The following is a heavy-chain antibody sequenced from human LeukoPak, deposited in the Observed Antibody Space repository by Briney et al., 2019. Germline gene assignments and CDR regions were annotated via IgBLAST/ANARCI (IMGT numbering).Heavy chain of an antibody. D-gene: IGHD3-3*01. CDR2: MNPNSGNT. Sequence: ASVKVSCKASGYTFTSYDINWVRQATGQGLEWMGWMNPNSGNTGYAQKFQGRVTITRNTSISTAYMELSSLRSEDTAVCYCARGVNYDFWSASNWFDPWGQGTLVTVSS. CDR1: GYTFTSYD. J-gene: IGHJ5*02. CDR3: ARGVNYDFWSASNWFDP. V-gene: IGHV1-8*03.